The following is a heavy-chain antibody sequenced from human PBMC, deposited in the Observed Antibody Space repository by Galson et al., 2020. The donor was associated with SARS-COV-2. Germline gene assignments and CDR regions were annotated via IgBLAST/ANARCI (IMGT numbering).Heavy chain of an antibody. J-gene: IGHJ4*02. D-gene: IGHD3-9*01. V-gene: IGHV3-30-3*01. CDR1: GFTFNTYA. Sequence: GGSLRLSCAASGFTFNTYAMHWVRQAPGKGLEWVAVISHDGTTNYYADSVKGRFTVSRDNSRNTMHLQVNSLRPEDTAVYYCARDYDVSTGYFRGLFDYWGQGTLVSVSS. CDR3: ARDYDVSTGYFRGLFDY. CDR2: ISHDGTTN.